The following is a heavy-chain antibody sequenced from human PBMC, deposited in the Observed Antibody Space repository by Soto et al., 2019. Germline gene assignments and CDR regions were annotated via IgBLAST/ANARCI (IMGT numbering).Heavy chain of an antibody. CDR3: ARFRNSWYFDY. CDR2: INGDGVTA. D-gene: IGHD6-13*01. Sequence: EVQLVESGGGLVQPGGSLRLSCAASGFTFSNYWMHWVRQAPGKGLVWLSRINGDGVTATYADSVKGRFTISRDNAKNTLSLDMNSLNADDTAVYFCARFRNSWYFDYWGQGALVTVSS. CDR1: GFTFSNYW. V-gene: IGHV3-74*01. J-gene: IGHJ4*02.